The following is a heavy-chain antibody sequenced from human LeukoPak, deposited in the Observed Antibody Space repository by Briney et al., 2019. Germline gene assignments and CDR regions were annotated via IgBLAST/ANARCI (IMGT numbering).Heavy chain of an antibody. Sequence: GGSLRLSCTASGFTLGSHDMHWVRQTTGEGLEWVAAVASGFQTFYAGSVKGRFTVSREDAKNSLYLQMNSLRAGDTAVYYCAREARGYHYTYFDYWGQGTLVTVSS. V-gene: IGHV3-13*01. D-gene: IGHD5-18*01. CDR3: AREARGYHYTYFDY. J-gene: IGHJ4*02. CDR1: GFTLGSHD. CDR2: VASGFQT.